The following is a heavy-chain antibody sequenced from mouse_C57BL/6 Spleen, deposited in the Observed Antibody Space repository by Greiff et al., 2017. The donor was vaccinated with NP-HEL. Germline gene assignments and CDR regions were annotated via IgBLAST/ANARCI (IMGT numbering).Heavy chain of an antibody. J-gene: IGHJ3*01. Sequence: QVQLKQPGAELVMPGASVKLSCKASGYTFTSYWMHWVKQRPGQGLEWIGEIDPSDSYTNYNQKFKGKSTLTVDKSSSTAYMQLSSLTSEDSAVYYCARYSNLPYWGQGTLVTVSA. CDR2: IDPSDSYT. D-gene: IGHD2-5*01. CDR3: ARYSNLPY. V-gene: IGHV1-69*01. CDR1: GYTFTSYW.